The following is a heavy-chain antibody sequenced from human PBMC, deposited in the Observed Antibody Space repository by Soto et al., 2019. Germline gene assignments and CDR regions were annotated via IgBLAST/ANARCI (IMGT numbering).Heavy chain of an antibody. CDR1: GFTFSSYA. D-gene: IGHD3-10*01. J-gene: IGHJ6*02. CDR3: AKVRYGSGSYYNLQNYYYGMDV. V-gene: IGHV3-23*01. CDR2: ISGSGGST. Sequence: GSLRLSCAASGFTFSSYAMSWVRQAPGKGLEWVSAISGSGGSTYYADSVKGRFTISRDNSKNTLYLQMNSLRAEDTAVYYCAKVRYGSGSYYNLQNYYYGMDVWGQGTTVTVSS.